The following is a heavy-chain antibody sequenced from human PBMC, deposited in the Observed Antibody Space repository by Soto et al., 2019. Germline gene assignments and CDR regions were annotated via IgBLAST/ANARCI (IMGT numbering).Heavy chain of an antibody. D-gene: IGHD6-25*01. CDR3: ARRQRFTDWFDP. J-gene: IGHJ5*02. CDR1: GGDSSTYY. Sequence: QVQFQESCPGLVKPSETLSLTCTVSGGDSSTYYWTWIRQPAGKGLELIGRIYSSGSTKYNPSLKSRVTISLDTSQNQFPLRLSAVTAADPSVYYCARRQRFTDWFDPWGPGILVTVAS. CDR2: IYSSGST. V-gene: IGHV4-4*07.